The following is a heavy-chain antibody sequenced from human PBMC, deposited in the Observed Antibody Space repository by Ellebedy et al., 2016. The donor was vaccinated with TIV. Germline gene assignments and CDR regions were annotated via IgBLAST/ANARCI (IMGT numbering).Heavy chain of an antibody. CDR1: GGSIGSYY. J-gene: IGHJ3*02. Sequence: MPSETLSLTCTVSGGSIGSYYWSWIRQPPGKGLGWIGYISYSGSTNYNPSLKSRVTISVDTSKNQFSLKLSSVTAADTAVYYCARLPSDQMTTAPFDAFDIWGQGTMVTVSS. CDR3: ARLPSDQMTTAPFDAFDI. CDR2: ISYSGST. V-gene: IGHV4-59*08. D-gene: IGHD4-17*01.